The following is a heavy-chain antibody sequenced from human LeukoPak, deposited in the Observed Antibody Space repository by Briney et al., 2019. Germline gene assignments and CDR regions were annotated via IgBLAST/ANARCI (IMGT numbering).Heavy chain of an antibody. CDR3: AREDGYSSGWGEY. CDR1: GYSISSGYY. CDR2: IYHSGST. D-gene: IGHD6-19*01. V-gene: IGHV4-38-2*02. J-gene: IGHJ4*02. Sequence: PSETLSLTCAVSGYSISSGYYWGWIRQPPGKGLEWIGSIYHSGSTYYNPSLKSRVTISVDTSKNQFSLKLSSVTAADTAVYYCAREDGYSSGWGEYWGQGTLVTVS.